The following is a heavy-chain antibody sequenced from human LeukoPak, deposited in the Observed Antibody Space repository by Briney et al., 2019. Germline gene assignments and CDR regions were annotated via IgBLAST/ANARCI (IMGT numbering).Heavy chain of an antibody. CDR3: ARARGSDFDY. CDR2: INPNSGGT. V-gene: IGHV1-2*02. D-gene: IGHD3-16*01. CDR1: GYTFTNYY. J-gene: IGHJ4*02. Sequence: ASVKVSCKAPGYTFTNYYMHWVRQAPGQGLEWMGWINPNSGGTNYAQKFQGRVTMTRDTSITAAYMELSRLTYDDTAVYYCARARGSDFDYWGQGTLVTVSS.